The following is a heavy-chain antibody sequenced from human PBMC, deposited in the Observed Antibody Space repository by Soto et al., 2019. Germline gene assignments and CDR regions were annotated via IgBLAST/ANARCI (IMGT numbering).Heavy chain of an antibody. CDR2: IIPIFGTA. CDR3: ARAARRGTSHFYYFDS. Sequence: SVKVSCKASGGTFSSYAISWVRQAPGQGLEWMGGIIPIFGTANYAQKFQGRVTMTTDDSTSTAYMELSSLRSEDTAVYYCARAARRGTSHFYYFDSWGQGTLVTVSS. V-gene: IGHV1-69*05. J-gene: IGHJ4*02. D-gene: IGHD3-10*01. CDR1: GGTFSSYA.